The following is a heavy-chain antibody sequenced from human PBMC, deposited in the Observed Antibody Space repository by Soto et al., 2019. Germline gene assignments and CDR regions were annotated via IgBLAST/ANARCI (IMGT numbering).Heavy chain of an antibody. CDR3: AKDYFSRNGIYDPFDV. J-gene: IGHJ3*01. CDR2: IGGDGYKP. Sequence: EAQLLESGGGLVQPGGSLRLSCVASEFIFSDYAMSWVRQAPGKGPEWGPVIGGDGYKPEYADSVKVRFTVSRDNSKNMLYLQMDSLRVDATAVYYCAKDYFSRNGIYDPFDVWGQGTMVTVSS. V-gene: IGHV3-23*01. CDR1: EFIFSDYA. D-gene: IGHD3-3*02.